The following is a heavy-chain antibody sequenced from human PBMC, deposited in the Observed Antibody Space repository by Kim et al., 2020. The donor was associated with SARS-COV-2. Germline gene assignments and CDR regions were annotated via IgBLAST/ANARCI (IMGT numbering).Heavy chain of an antibody. J-gene: IGHJ4*02. CDR3: ARVGYCSGGSCYSPY. CDR2: IIPMFGTA. CDR1: GGTFSSYA. V-gene: IGHV1-69*13. D-gene: IGHD2-15*01. Sequence: SVKVSCKASGGTFSSYAISWVRQAPGQGLEWMGGIIPMFGTANYAQKFQGRVTITADESTSTAYMELSSLRSEDTAVYYCARVGYCSGGSCYSPYWGQGTLVTVSS.